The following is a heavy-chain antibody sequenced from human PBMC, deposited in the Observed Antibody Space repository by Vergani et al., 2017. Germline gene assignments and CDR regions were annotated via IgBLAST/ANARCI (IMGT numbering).Heavy chain of an antibody. V-gene: IGHV4-38-2*02. J-gene: IGHJ4*02. CDR3: ARQGGSGNYYHFFDS. CDR2: SYHGGMT. Sequence: QVHLQGSGPGLVKPSETLSLTCSVSNYSIGRAYFWGWIRRSPGKGLEYIASSYHGGMTYYNPSRKSRTTISIHTSENVLSFRLTSVTAADTALCHCARQGGSGNYYHFFDSWGQGTLVIVSS. CDR1: NYSIGRAYF. D-gene: IGHD3-3*01.